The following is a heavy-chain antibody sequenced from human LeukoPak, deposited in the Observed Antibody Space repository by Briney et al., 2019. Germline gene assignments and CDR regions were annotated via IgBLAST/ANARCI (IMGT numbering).Heavy chain of an antibody. CDR3: AKDSTHATYYYYMDV. D-gene: IGHD1-26*01. V-gene: IGHV3-43D*03. Sequence: GGSLRLSCAASGFTFDDYAMHWVRQAPGKGLEWVSLISWDGGSTYYADSVKGRFTISRDNSKNSLYLQMNSLRAEDTALYYCAKDSTHATYYYYMDVWGKGTTVTVSS. CDR1: GFTFDDYA. CDR2: ISWDGGST. J-gene: IGHJ6*03.